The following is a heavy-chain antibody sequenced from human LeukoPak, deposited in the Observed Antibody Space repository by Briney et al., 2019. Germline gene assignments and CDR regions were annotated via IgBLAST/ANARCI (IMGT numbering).Heavy chain of an antibody. CDR3: ARSSGYQVPPGY. CDR1: GFTFSSYE. D-gene: IGHD2-2*01. Sequence: PGGSLRLSCAASGFTFSSYEMNWVRHAPGKGLEWISYISSSGTTIYYADSVKGRFTISRDNAKNSLYLQMNSLRDDDTAVYYCARSSGYQVPPGYWGQGTLVTVSS. V-gene: IGHV3-48*03. J-gene: IGHJ4*02. CDR2: ISSSGTTI.